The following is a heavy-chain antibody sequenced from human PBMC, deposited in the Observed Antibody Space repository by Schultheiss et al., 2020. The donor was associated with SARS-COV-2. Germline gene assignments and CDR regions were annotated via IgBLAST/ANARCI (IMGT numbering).Heavy chain of an antibody. V-gene: IGHV1-2*06. D-gene: IGHD3-3*01. CDR2: INPNSGGT. CDR1: GYTFTGYY. CDR3: ARGKRSNDFWSGYYGVYFDY. J-gene: IGHJ4*02. Sequence: ASVKVSCKASGYTFTGYYMHWVRQAPGQGLEWMGRINPNSGGTNYAQKFQGRVTMTRDTSISTAYMELSRLTSDDTAVYYCARGKRSNDFWSGYYGVYFDYWGQGTLVTVSS.